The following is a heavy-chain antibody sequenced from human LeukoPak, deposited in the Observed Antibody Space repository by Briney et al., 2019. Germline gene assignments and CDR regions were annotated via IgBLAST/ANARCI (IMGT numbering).Heavy chain of an antibody. Sequence: SETLSLTCTVSGGSISSYYWSWIRQPPGKGLEWIGYIYYSGSTNYNPSLKSRVTISVDTSKNQFSLKLSSVTAADTAVYYCARSNYSPDLDIWGQGTMVTVSS. V-gene: IGHV4-59*01. CDR1: GGSISSYY. CDR3: ARSNYSPDLDI. D-gene: IGHD1-7*01. CDR2: IYYSGST. J-gene: IGHJ3*02.